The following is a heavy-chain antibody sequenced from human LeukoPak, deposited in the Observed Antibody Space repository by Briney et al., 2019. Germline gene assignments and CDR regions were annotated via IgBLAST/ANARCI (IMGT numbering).Heavy chain of an antibody. V-gene: IGHV1-18*01. CDR2: ISAYNGNT. CDR3: ARVPVVEDCGGDCQSNWFDP. D-gene: IGHD2-21*02. J-gene: IGHJ5*02. CDR1: GYTFTSYG. Sequence: ASVKVSCKASGYTFTSYGISWVRQAPGQGLEWMGWISAYNGNTNYAQKLQGRVTMTTDTSTSTAYMELRSLRSDDTAVYYCARVPVVEDCGGDCQSNWFDPWGQGTLVTVSS.